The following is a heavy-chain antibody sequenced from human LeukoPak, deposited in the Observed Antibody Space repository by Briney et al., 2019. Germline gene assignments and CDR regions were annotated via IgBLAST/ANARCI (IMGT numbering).Heavy chain of an antibody. Sequence: ASVKVSCKASGYTFTNYDISWVRQAPGQGLEWMGWISAYNGNTNYAQKLQGRVTMTTDTSTSTAYMELRSLRSDDTAVYYCARGYYYDSSGYYYVQYFQHWGQGTLVTVSS. CDR2: ISAYNGNT. D-gene: IGHD3-22*01. V-gene: IGHV1-18*01. CDR3: ARGYYYDSSGYYYVQYFQH. CDR1: GYTFTNYD. J-gene: IGHJ1*01.